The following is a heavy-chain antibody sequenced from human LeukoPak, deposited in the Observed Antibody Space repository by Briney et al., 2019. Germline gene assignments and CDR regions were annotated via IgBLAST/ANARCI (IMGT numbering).Heavy chain of an antibody. J-gene: IGHJ4*02. V-gene: IGHV3-23*01. Sequence: PGGSLRLSCAASGFTLSSYAMSWVRQAPGKGLEWVSAISGSGGSTYYADSVKGRFTISRDNSKNTLYLQMNSLRAEDTAVYYCAKGIYDSSGYYYTPYYFDYWGQGTLVTVSS. CDR2: ISGSGGST. CDR1: GFTLSSYA. D-gene: IGHD3-22*01. CDR3: AKGIYDSSGYYYTPYYFDY.